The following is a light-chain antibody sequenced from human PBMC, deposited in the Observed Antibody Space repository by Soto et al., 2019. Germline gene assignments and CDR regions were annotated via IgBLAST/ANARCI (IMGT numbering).Light chain of an antibody. Sequence: EIVLTQSPGTLSLSPGERATLSCRASQSVSNNYLAWYQQKPGQAPRLLIYGASNRATGIPDRFSGSGSGTDFTLTISSLQPEDFATYYCQQSYSTLFTFGQGTRLEIK. J-gene: IGKJ5*01. CDR2: GAS. CDR3: QQSYSTLFT. V-gene: IGKV3-20*01. CDR1: QSVSNNY.